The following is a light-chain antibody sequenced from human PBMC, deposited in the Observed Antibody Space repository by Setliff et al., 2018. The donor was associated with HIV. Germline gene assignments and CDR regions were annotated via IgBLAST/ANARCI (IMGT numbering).Light chain of an antibody. CDR1: SSDVGGYAY. CDR2: EVT. CDR3: SSYAITNTLP. V-gene: IGLV2-14*01. Sequence: QSALAQPASVSGSPGQSITISCTGTSSDVGGYAYVSWYQQHPGKAPKLIIYEVTKRPSGVSHRFSGSKSGNTASLTISGLQAEDEADYYCSSYAITNTLPFGTGTKVTVL. J-gene: IGLJ1*01.